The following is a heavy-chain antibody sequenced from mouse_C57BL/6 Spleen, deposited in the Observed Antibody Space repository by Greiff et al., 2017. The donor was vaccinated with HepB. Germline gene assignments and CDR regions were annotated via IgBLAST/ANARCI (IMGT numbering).Heavy chain of an antibody. V-gene: IGHV7-3*01. CDR1: GFTFTDYY. D-gene: IGHD1-1*01. CDR3: ARSYYGSFDY. J-gene: IGHJ2*01. CDR2: IRNKANGYTT. Sequence: EVKVEESGGGLVQPGGSLSLSCAASGFTFTDYYMSWVRQPPGKALEWLGFIRNKANGYTTEYSASVKGRFTISRDNSQSILYLQMNALRAEDSATYYCARSYYGSFDYWGQGTTLTVSS.